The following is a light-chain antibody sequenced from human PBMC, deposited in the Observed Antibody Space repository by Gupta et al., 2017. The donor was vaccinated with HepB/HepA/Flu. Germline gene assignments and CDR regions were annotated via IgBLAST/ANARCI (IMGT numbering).Light chain of an antibody. CDR3: AAWDDSLSGPV. J-gene: IGLJ2*01. V-gene: IGLV1-47*01. Sequence: ISFSVRCSNIGSNYVYWYQQLPGTAPKLLIYRNNQRPSGVPDRFSGSKSGTSASLAISGLRAEDEADYYCAAWDDSLSGPVFGGGTKLTVL. CDR2: RNN. CDR1: CSNIGSNY.